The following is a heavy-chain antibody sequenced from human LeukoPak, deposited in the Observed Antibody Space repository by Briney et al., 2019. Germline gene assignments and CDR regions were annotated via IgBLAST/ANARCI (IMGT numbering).Heavy chain of an antibody. Sequence: GESLKISCKGSGYSFTSYWDGWVRQMPGKGLEWMAIIYPGDSDTRYSPSFQGQVTISADKSISTAYLQWSSLKASDTAMYYCARDRPHDAFDIWGQGTMVTVSS. CDR3: ARDRPHDAFDI. CDR1: GYSFTSYW. J-gene: IGHJ3*02. D-gene: IGHD6-6*01. V-gene: IGHV5-51*01. CDR2: IYPGDSDT.